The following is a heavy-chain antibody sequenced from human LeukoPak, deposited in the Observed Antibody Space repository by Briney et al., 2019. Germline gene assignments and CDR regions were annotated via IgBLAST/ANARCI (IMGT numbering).Heavy chain of an antibody. D-gene: IGHD4-17*01. CDR2: IKQDGGQI. V-gene: IGHV3-7*01. Sequence: GGSLRLSCAASGFTFSDYYMSWIRQAPGKGLEWVANIKQDGGQIYYLESVKGRFTVSRDNAKNSLYLQMNSLRAEDTAVYYCARLGARQMLEYWGQGTLVTVSS. CDR3: ARLGARQMLEY. CDR1: GFTFSDYY. J-gene: IGHJ4*02.